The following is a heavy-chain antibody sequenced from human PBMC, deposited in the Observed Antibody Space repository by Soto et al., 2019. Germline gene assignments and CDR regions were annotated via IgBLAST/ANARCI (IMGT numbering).Heavy chain of an antibody. D-gene: IGHD3-22*01. CDR1: GFTSSSYG. J-gene: IGHJ4*02. V-gene: IGHV3-30*18. CDR3: AKAPYYYDSSGYPDY. Sequence: PGGSLRLSCAASGFTSSSYGMHWVRQAPGKGLEWVAVISYDGSNKYYADSVKGRFTISRDNSKNTLYLQMNSLRAEDTAVYYYAKAPYYYDSSGYPDYWGQGTLVTVS. CDR2: ISYDGSNK.